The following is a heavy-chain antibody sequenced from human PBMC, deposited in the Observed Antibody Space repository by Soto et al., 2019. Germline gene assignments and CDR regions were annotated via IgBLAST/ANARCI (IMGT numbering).Heavy chain of an antibody. CDR2: INPNNGGT. J-gene: IGHJ4*02. D-gene: IGHD6-6*01. CDR3: ARAHTSSSGVDS. V-gene: IGHV1-2*02. CDR1: AYTLSDYY. Sequence: ASVKVSCKSSAYTLSDYYIHWVRQVPGQGLEWMGWINPNNGGTNYAHKFQGRVTMTRDTSISTAYMELSRLRSDDTAVYYCARAHTSSSGVDSWGQGTRGTVYS.